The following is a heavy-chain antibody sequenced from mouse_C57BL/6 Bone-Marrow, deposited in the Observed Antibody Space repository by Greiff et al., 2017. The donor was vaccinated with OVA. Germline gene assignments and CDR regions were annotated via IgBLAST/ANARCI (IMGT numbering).Heavy chain of an antibody. Sequence: QVQLKQPGAELVKPGASVKLSCKASGYTFTSYWMHWVKQRPGQGLEWIGMIHPNSGSTNYNEKFKSKATLTVDKSSSTAYMQLSSLTSEDSAVYYCARNGYSPWFAYWGQGTLVTVSA. CDR1: GYTFTSYW. CDR2: IHPNSGST. J-gene: IGHJ3*01. D-gene: IGHD2-3*01. CDR3: ARNGYSPWFAY. V-gene: IGHV1-64*01.